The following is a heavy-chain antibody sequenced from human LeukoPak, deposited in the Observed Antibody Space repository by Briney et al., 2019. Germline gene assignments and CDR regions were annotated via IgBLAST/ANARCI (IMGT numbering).Heavy chain of an antibody. CDR3: AKRGVVIRVILVGFHKEAYYFDS. Sequence: PGGSLRLSCAASGFTFSSYGMHWVRQAPGKGLEWVAGISDSGGRTNYADSVKGRFTISRDNPKYTLYLQMNSLRAEDTAVYFCAKRGVVIRVILVGFHKEAYYFDSWGQGALVTVSS. CDR2: ISDSGGRT. V-gene: IGHV3-23*01. J-gene: IGHJ4*02. CDR1: GFTFSSYG. D-gene: IGHD3-22*01.